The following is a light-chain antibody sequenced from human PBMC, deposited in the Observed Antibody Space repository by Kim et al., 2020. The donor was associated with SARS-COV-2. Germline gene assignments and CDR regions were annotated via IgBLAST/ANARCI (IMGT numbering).Light chain of an antibody. V-gene: IGKV3-11*01. CDR3: QQRANWPVT. CDR1: RSLSSR. Sequence: LSPGERATLSCRASRSLSSRLAWYQQTPRQAPSLLIYDASNRATGIPARFSGSGSETDFTLTIDSLEPGDFAVYYCQQRANWPVTFGQGTKVDIK. J-gene: IGKJ1*01. CDR2: DAS.